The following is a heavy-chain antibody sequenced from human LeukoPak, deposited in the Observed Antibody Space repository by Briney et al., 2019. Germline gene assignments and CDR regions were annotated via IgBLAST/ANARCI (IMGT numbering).Heavy chain of an antibody. CDR2: IYYSWTT. CDR1: GGSVSSGSHY. Sequence: SETLSLTCTVSGGSVSSGSHYWGWIRQPPGKGLEWIGSIYYSWTTYYNPSLKSRVTMSVGTSKNQFSLKLTSVTAADTAVYFCASLDYGGNYADYWGQGTPVTVSS. J-gene: IGHJ4*02. D-gene: IGHD4-23*01. V-gene: IGHV4-39*07. CDR3: ASLDYGGNYADY.